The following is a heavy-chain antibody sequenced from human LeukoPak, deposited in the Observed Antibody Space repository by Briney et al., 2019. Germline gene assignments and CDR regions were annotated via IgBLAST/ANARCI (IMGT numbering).Heavy chain of an antibody. J-gene: IGHJ6*03. V-gene: IGHV3-74*01. D-gene: IGHD1-20*01. CDR1: GFTFSSYW. Sequence: GGSLRLSCAASGFTFSSYWMHWVRQAPGKGLMWVSRINSDGSSTSYADSVKGRFTISRDNAKNTLHLQMNSLRVEDTAVYYCARGFLITGTTWEAYYYYYMDVCGKGTTVTVSS. CDR3: ARGFLITGTTWEAYYYYYMDV. CDR2: INSDGSST.